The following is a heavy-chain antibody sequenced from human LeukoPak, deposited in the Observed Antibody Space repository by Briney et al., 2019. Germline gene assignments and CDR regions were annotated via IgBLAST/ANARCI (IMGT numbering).Heavy chain of an antibody. V-gene: IGHV3-9*01. CDR3: ANLHGDYRDY. J-gene: IGHJ4*02. D-gene: IGHD4-17*01. CDR2: ISWNSGNI. CDR1: GFTFGDYA. Sequence: PGRSLRLSCAASGFTFGDYAMPWVRQAPGKGLEWVSGISWNSGNIGYADSVKGRSTISRDNAKNSLYLQMNSLRAEDTALYYCANLHGDYRDYWGQGTLVTVSS.